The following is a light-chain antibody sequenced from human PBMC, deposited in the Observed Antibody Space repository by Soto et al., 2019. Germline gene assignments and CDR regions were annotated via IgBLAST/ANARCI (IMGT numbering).Light chain of an antibody. CDR2: DAS. J-gene: IGKJ4*01. Sequence: EIVLTQSPATLSLSPGERATLSCRASQSVSSYLAWYQQKPGQAPRLLIYDASNRATGIPARFSGSGSGTDFPLTISSREHEDFAIYYCQQRSNWPPVTFGGGPKVEIK. CDR1: QSVSSY. V-gene: IGKV3-11*01. CDR3: QQRSNWPPVT.